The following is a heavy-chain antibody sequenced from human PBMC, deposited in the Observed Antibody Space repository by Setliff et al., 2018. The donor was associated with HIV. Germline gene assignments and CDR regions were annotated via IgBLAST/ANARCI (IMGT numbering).Heavy chain of an antibody. CDR3: ARGKRWLDP. Sequence: GGSLRLSCGASGFTISSYWVTWVRQAPGKGLEWVANINQDGSDQNFVDSVTGRFTISRDNAKNSLYLQMNSLRVEDTAVYYCARGKRWLDPWGQGTLVTVSS. J-gene: IGHJ5*02. V-gene: IGHV3-7*03. CDR1: GFTISSYW. CDR2: INQDGSDQ.